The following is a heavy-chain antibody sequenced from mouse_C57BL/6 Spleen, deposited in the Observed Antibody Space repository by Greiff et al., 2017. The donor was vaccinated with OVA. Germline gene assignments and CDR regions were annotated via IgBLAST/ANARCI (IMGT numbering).Heavy chain of an antibody. D-gene: IGHD1-1*01. CDR1: GYAFSSYW. CDR3: ARSTHYGSSSYWYFDV. J-gene: IGHJ1*03. Sequence: QVQLQQSGAELVKPGASVKISCKASGYAFSSYWMNWVKQRPGKGLEWIGQIYPGDGDTNYNGKFKGKATLTADKSSSTAYMQLSSLTSEDSAVYFCARSTHYGSSSYWYFDVWGTGTTVTVSS. CDR2: IYPGDGDT. V-gene: IGHV1-80*01.